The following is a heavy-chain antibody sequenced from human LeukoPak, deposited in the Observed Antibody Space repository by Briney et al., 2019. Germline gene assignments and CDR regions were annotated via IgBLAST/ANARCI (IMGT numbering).Heavy chain of an antibody. CDR3: ARVGATVRLGYFDY. CDR2: INHSGST. CDR1: GGSISSYY. J-gene: IGHJ4*02. Sequence: SETLSLTCTVSGGSISSYYWSWIRQPAGKGLEWIGEINHSGSTNYNPSLKSRVTISVDTSKNQFSLKLSSVTAADTAVYYCARVGATVRLGYFDYWGQGTLVTVSS. V-gene: IGHV4-34*01. D-gene: IGHD1-26*01.